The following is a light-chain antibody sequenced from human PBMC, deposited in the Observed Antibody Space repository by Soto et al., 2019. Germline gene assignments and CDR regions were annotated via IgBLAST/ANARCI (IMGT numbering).Light chain of an antibody. J-gene: IGKJ2*01. Sequence: EIVLTQSPGTLSLSPGERATLSCRASQSVTSNFLAWYQQKPDQAPRLVIYGATRRAVGIPDRFSGSGSGTDFTLPISRLEPEDFAVYYCQQYGSPPRYTFGQGTKLEI. V-gene: IGKV3-20*01. CDR3: QQYGSPPRYT. CDR2: GAT. CDR1: QSVTSNF.